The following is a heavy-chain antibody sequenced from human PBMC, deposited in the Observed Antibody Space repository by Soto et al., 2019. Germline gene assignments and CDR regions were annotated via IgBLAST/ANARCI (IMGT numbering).Heavy chain of an antibody. CDR1: GFTFSSYS. V-gene: IGHV3-48*02. CDR3: ARGRYCSGGACYGDY. Sequence: EVLLVESGGGLVQPGGSLRLSCAASGFTFSSYSMIWVRQAPRKGLEWVSYITSGGGTTYYADSVKGRFAISRDNAENSLYLQMNSLRDDDTAVYYCARGRYCSGGACYGDYWGQGTLVTVSS. CDR2: ITSGGGTT. D-gene: IGHD2-15*01. J-gene: IGHJ4*02.